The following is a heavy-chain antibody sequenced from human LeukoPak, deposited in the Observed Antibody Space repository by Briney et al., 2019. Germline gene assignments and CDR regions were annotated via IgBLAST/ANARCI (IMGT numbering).Heavy chain of an antibody. CDR3: ARTGYYYYYYYMDV. V-gene: IGHV4-59*01. CDR2: IYYSGST. D-gene: IGHD1-14*01. Sequence: PSETLSLTCTVSGGSISSYYWSWIRQPPGKGLEWIGYIYYSGSTNYNPSLKSRVTIPVDTSKNQFSLRLSSVTAADTAVYYCARTGYYYYYYYMDVWGKGTTVTVSS. J-gene: IGHJ6*03. CDR1: GGSISSYY.